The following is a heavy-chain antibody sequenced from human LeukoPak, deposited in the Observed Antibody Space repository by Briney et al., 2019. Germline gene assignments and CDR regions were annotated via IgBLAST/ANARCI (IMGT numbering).Heavy chain of an antibody. CDR1: GDSISSANYY. CDR2: IYFSGST. V-gene: IGHV4-39*07. CDR3: ARDSCSSTSCRKKFDN. D-gene: IGHD2-2*01. Sequence: SSETLSLTCTVSGDSISSANYYWGWVRQPPGKGLEWTGSIYFSGSTYYNPSLKSRVTISVETSKVQFSLKLSSVTAADTAVYYCARDSCSSTSCRKKFDNWGQGTLVTVSS. J-gene: IGHJ4*02.